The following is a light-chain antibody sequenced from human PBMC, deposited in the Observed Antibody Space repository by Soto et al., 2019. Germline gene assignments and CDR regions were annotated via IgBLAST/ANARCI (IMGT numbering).Light chain of an antibody. CDR2: DAS. Sequence: EIVLTQSPATLSLSPGERATLSCRASQSVSSSLAWYQQKPGQAPRLLIYDASNRATGIPARFSGSGPGTDFTLTISSLEPEDFAVYYCQQRSNWPYTFGQGTKLEIK. J-gene: IGKJ2*01. CDR3: QQRSNWPYT. CDR1: QSVSSS. V-gene: IGKV3D-11*02.